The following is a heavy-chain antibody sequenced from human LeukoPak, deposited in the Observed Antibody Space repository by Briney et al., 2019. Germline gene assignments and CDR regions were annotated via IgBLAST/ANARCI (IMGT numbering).Heavy chain of an antibody. J-gene: IGHJ4*02. D-gene: IGHD5-18*01. CDR3: ARDRGGYTYSHDY. Sequence: NPSGTLSLTCTVSGGSISSGSYYWSWIRQPAGKGLEWIGRIYTSGSTNYNPSLKSRVTISMDKSKNQLSLKLNFVTAADTAVYYCARDRGGYTYSHDYWGQGTLVTVSS. V-gene: IGHV4-61*02. CDR2: IYTSGST. CDR1: GGSISSGSYY.